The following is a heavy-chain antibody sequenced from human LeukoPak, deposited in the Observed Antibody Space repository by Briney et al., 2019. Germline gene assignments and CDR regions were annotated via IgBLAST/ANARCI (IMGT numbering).Heavy chain of an antibody. CDR1: GGTFSSYA. J-gene: IGHJ4*02. CDR2: IIPILGIA. V-gene: IGHV1-69*04. CDR3: ARVSGDY. Sequence: SVKVSCKASGGTFSSYAISWVRQAPGQGLEWMGRIIPILGIANYAQKLQGRVTMTTGTSTSTAYMELRSLRSDDTAVYYCARVSGDYWGQGTLVTVSS.